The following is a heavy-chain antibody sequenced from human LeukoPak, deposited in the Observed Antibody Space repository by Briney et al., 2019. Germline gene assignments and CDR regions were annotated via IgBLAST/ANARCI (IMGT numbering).Heavy chain of an antibody. D-gene: IGHD2-2*01. Sequence: PGGSLRLSCAASGFTFSSYGMHWVRQAPGKGLEWVAVIWYDGSNKYYADSVKGRFTISRDNSKNTLYLQMNSLRAEDTAVYYCAKSEREVVPAALTDYWGQGTLVTVSS. CDR3: AKSEREVVPAALTDY. V-gene: IGHV3-33*06. CDR1: GFTFSSYG. CDR2: IWYDGSNK. J-gene: IGHJ4*02.